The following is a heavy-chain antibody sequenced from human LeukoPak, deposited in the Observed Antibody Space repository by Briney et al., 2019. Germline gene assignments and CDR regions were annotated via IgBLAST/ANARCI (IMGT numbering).Heavy chain of an antibody. CDR3: AKSQYYGSSAPGL. CDR1: GGTFSSYA. J-gene: IGHJ4*02. Sequence: PVASVKVSCKASGGTFSSYAISWVRQAPGQGLEWMGGIIPIFGTANYAQKFQGRVTITTDESTSTAYMELSSLRSEDTAVYYCAKSQYYGSSAPGLWGQGTLVTVSS. CDR2: IIPIFGTA. V-gene: IGHV1-69*05. D-gene: IGHD3-10*01.